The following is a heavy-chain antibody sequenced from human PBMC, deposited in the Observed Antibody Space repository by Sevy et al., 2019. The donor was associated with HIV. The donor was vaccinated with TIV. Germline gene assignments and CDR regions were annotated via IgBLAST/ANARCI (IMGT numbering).Heavy chain of an antibody. V-gene: IGHV4-4*07. CDR3: AREGGYSLYYYGMDV. CDR1: GGSISSYY. Sequence: SETLSLTCTVSGGSISSYYWSWIRQPAGKGLEWIGRIYTSGSTNYNPSLKSRVTMSVDTSKNQFSLKLSSVTAADTAVHYCAREGGYSLYYYGMDVWGQGTTVTVSS. CDR2: IYTSGST. J-gene: IGHJ6*02. D-gene: IGHD2-21*01.